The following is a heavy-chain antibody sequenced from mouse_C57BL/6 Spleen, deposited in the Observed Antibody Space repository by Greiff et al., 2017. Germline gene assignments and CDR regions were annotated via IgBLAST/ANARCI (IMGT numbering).Heavy chain of an antibody. CDR2: INPNNGGT. V-gene: IGHV1-26*01. CDR3: ARDYDFDY. CDR1: GYTFTDYY. Sequence: VQLQQSGPELVKPGASVKISCKASGYTFTDYYMNWVKQSHGKSLEWIGDINPNNGGTSYNQKFKGKATLTVDQSSSTAYMELRSLTSEDSAVYYCARDYDFDYWGQGTTLTVSS. J-gene: IGHJ2*01. D-gene: IGHD1-1*01.